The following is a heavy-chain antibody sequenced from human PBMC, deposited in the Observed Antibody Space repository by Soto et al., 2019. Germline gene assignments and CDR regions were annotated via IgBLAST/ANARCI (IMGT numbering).Heavy chain of an antibody. Sequence: ASETLSLTCTVSGGSISSYYWSGIRQPPGKGLEWIGYIYYSGSTNYNPSLKSRVTISVDTSKNQFSLKLSSVTAADTAVYYCASAEFGELLPKDYYGMDVWGQGTTVTVSS. CDR1: GGSISSYY. D-gene: IGHD3-10*01. V-gene: IGHV4-59*01. CDR2: IYYSGST. J-gene: IGHJ6*02. CDR3: ASAEFGELLPKDYYGMDV.